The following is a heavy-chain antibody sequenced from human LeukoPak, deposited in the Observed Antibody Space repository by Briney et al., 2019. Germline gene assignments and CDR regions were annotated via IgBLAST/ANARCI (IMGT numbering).Heavy chain of an antibody. V-gene: IGHV4-30-4*08. CDR3: LVATTDAFDI. J-gene: IGHJ3*02. CDR2: IYYSGST. D-gene: IGHD5-12*01. Sequence: SQTLSLTCTVSGGSISGGGYYWSWIRQPPGKGLEWIGYIYYSGSTYYNPSLKSRVTISVDTSKNQFSLKLSSVTAADTAVYYCLVATTDAFDIWGQGTMVTVSS. CDR1: GGSISGGGYY.